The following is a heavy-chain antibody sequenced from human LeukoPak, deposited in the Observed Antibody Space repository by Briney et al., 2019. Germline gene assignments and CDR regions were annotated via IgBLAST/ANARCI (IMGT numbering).Heavy chain of an antibody. J-gene: IGHJ4*02. D-gene: IGHD2-15*01. CDR2: IRSKAYGETT. Sequence: GESLRLSCTVSGFPFGDYHMTWLRQAPGKGLEWVGGIRSKAYGETTQYAASVKGRFSISRDDSKSIAYLQMNSLRTEDTAVYYCTRDGRGSNFDYWGQGTLVTVSS. V-gene: IGHV3-49*03. CDR1: GFPFGDYH. CDR3: TRDGRGSNFDY.